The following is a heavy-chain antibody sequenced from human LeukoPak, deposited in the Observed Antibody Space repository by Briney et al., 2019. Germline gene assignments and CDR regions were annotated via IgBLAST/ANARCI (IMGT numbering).Heavy chain of an antibody. CDR1: GYTFTGYY. V-gene: IGHV1-2*06. J-gene: IGHJ4*02. Sequence: GASVKVSCKASGYTFTGYYMHWVRQAPGQGLEWMGRINPNSGGTNYAQKFQGRVTMTRDTSISTACMELSRLRSDDTAVYYCAREPKPGTVTKDYWGQGTLVTVSS. D-gene: IGHD4-11*01. CDR2: INPNSGGT. CDR3: AREPKPGTVTKDY.